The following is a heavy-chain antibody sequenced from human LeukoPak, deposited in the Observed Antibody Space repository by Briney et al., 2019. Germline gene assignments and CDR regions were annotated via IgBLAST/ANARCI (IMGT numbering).Heavy chain of an antibody. D-gene: IGHD1-26*01. Sequence: PGGSLRLSCAASGFTFSSYWMHWVRQAPGKGLVWVARISTDGSSTSYADSVKGRLTISRDNAKNTVYLQMNSLRAEDTAVYYCTRVVGAIEIDIWGQGTMVTVSS. CDR3: TRVVGAIEIDI. V-gene: IGHV3-74*01. CDR2: ISTDGSST. J-gene: IGHJ3*02. CDR1: GFTFSSYW.